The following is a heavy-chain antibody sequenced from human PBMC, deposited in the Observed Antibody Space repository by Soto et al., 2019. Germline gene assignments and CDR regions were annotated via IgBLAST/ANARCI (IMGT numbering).Heavy chain of an antibody. CDR3: AKGSVLGYCTGGSCYGDAFDI. D-gene: IGHD2-15*01. CDR2: ISYDGSHK. J-gene: IGHJ3*02. CDR1: GFTFSHYG. Sequence: QVQLVESGGGVVQPGRSLRLSCAASGFTFSHYGMNWVRQAPGKGLEWVALISYDGSHKHYEDSVKGRFTISRDNSENTLYMQMSSLTTEDTAVYYCAKGSVLGYCTGGSCYGDAFDIWGQGTMVTVSS. V-gene: IGHV3-30*18.